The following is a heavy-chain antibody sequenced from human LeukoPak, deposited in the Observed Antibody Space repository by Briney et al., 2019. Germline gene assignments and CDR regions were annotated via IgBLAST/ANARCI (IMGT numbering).Heavy chain of an antibody. V-gene: IGHV3-30*04. J-gene: IGHJ3*02. Sequence: GGSLRLSCAASGFVFSHYAIYLVRQAPGKGLEWVAAISYDGSNKYYADSVKGRFTISRDNSKNTLYLQMNSLRAEDTAVYYCAKDVGYYYDSSGSAAFDIWGQGTMVIVSS. CDR3: AKDVGYYYDSSGSAAFDI. D-gene: IGHD3-22*01. CDR1: GFVFSHYA. CDR2: ISYDGSNK.